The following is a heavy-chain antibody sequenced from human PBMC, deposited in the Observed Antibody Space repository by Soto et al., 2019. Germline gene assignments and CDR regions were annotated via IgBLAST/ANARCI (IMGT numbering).Heavy chain of an antibody. CDR1: GFTFSTYA. V-gene: IGHV3-23*01. CDR2: IIVSGGST. Sequence: EVQLLESGGGLVQPGGSLRLSCAASGFTFSTYAMTWVRQAPGKGREWVLAIIVSGGSTYYADSVKGQFTNSRDNLKNTMYLQMNSLRADDAAVYYCEKCRGGVDRYSFDYWGQGTLVTVSS. J-gene: IGHJ4*02. CDR3: EKCRGGVDRYSFDY. D-gene: IGHD2-15*01.